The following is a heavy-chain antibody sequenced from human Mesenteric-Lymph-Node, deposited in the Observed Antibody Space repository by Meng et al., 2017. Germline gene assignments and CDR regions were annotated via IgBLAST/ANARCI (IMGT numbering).Heavy chain of an antibody. CDR1: GYTLTELS. CDR2: FDPEDGET. CDR3: ATDYDGSGYRGY. V-gene: IGHV1-24*01. J-gene: IGHJ4*02. D-gene: IGHD3-22*01. Sequence: ASVKVSCKVSGYTLTELSMHWVRQAPGKGLEWRGGFDPEDGETIYAQKFQGRVTMTEDTSTDTAYMELSSLRSEDTAVYYCATDYDGSGYRGYWGQGTLVTVSS.